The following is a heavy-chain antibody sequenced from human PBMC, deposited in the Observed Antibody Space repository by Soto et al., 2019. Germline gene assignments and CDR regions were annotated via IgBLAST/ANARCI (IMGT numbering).Heavy chain of an antibody. J-gene: IGHJ4*02. V-gene: IGHV1-8*01. CDR3: ASERSAAADY. D-gene: IGHD6-13*01. CDR1: GYTFTSYD. Sequence: QVQLVQSGAEVKKPGASVKVSCKASGYTFTSYDINWVRQATGQGLEWMGWMNPNSGNTGYAQKFEGRVTMTRNTSISTAYREMSSLRSEDTAIYYCASERSAAADYWGQGTLVTVSS. CDR2: MNPNSGNT.